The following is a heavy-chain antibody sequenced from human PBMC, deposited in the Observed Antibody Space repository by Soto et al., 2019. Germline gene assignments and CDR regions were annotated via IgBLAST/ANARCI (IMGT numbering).Heavy chain of an antibody. CDR1: GGSMNSYY. CDR2: IYDGDSA. D-gene: IGHD5-18*01. V-gene: IGHV4-59*01. CDR3: ARPLYSYGPMDV. J-gene: IGHJ6*02. Sequence: PSETLSLTCTVSGGSMNSYYWSWIRQPPGKGLEWLGYIYDGDSANYNPSLKSRVIISVDTSKNQFSLKLSSVTAADTAVYYCARPLYSYGPMDVWGQGTTVTVSS.